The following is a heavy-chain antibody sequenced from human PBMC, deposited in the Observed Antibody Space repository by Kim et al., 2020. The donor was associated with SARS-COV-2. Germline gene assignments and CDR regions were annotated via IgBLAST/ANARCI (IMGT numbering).Heavy chain of an antibody. CDR1: GGAFSTYA. V-gene: IGHV1-69*13. J-gene: IGHJ4*02. CDR2: IIPIFAAT. CDR3: ARDFWRYSGYDLIF. Sequence: SVKVSCKISGGAFSTYAISWVRQAPGQGLEWMGGIIPIFAATNYAQKFQHRLTITADESTSTAFMELSGLTSDDTAIYYCARDFWRYSGYDLIFWGQGTLVTVSS. D-gene: IGHD5-12*01.